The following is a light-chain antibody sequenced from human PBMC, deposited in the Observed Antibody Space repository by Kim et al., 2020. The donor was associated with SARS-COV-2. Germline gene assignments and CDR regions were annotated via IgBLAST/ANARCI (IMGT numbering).Light chain of an antibody. V-gene: IGLV1-51*01. CDR1: SSNIGSNY. Sequence: GQKVTISCSGSSSNIGSNYVSWYQQLPGTAPKLLIYDNNKRPSGIPDRFSGSKSGTSATLGITGLQTGDEADYYCAAWDSSLSAWVFGGGTQLTVL. CDR3: AAWDSSLSAWV. J-gene: IGLJ3*02. CDR2: DNN.